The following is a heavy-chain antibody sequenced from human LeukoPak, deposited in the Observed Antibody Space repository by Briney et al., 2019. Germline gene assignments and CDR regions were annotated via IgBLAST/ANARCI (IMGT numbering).Heavy chain of an antibody. CDR3: ASSFYYDSRDY. CDR1: GGSISPYF. J-gene: IGHJ4*02. CDR2: ITPSGST. D-gene: IGHD3-22*01. Sequence: KPSETLSLTCTVSGGSISPYFWSWIRQPPGKGLEWIGEITPSGSTNYSPSLKSRVSISIDTSKKKLSLRLTSVTAADSAVYYCASSFYYDSRDYWGQGTLVTVSS. V-gene: IGHV4-34*01.